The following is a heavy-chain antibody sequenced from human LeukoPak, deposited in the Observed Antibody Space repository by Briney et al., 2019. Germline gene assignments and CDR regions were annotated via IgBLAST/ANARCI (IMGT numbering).Heavy chain of an antibody. CDR1: GGSFSGYY. J-gene: IGHJ6*02. Sequence: TSETLSLTCAVYGGSFSGYYWSWIRQPPGKGLEWIGEINHSGSTNYNPSLKSRVTISVDTSKNQFSLKLSSVTAADTAVYYCARARHYSSGWYSYYYYGMDVWGQGTTVTVSS. CDR2: INHSGST. D-gene: IGHD6-19*01. V-gene: IGHV4-34*01. CDR3: ARARHYSSGWYSYYYYGMDV.